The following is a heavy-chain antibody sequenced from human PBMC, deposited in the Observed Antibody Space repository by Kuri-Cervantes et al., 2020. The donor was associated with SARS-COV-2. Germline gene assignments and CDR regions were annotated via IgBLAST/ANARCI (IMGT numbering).Heavy chain of an antibody. V-gene: IGHV4-59*01. D-gene: IGHD2-2*01. CDR3: ASTPARKAPFDY. CDR1: GGSISSYY. J-gene: IGHJ4*02. CDR2: IYYSGST. Sequence: ESLKISCTVSGGSISSYYWSWIRQPPGKGLEWIGYIYYSGSTNYNPSLKSRVTISVDTSKNQFSLKLSSVTAADTAVYYCASTPARKAPFDYWGQGTRVTFSS.